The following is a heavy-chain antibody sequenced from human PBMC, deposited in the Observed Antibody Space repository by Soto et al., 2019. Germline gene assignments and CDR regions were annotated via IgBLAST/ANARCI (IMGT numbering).Heavy chain of an antibody. Sequence: GGSLRLSCAASGFTFSSYSMNWVRQAPGKGLEWVSSISSSSSYIYYAETVKGRFTISRDNAKNSLYLQMNSLRAEDTAVYYCARVGGESNSDAFDIWGQGTMVTVSS. CDR1: GFTFSSYS. D-gene: IGHD1-26*01. V-gene: IGHV3-21*01. J-gene: IGHJ3*02. CDR2: ISSSSSYI. CDR3: ARVGGESNSDAFDI.